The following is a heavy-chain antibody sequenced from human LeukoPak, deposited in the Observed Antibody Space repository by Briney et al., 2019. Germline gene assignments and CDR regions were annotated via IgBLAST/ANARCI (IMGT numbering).Heavy chain of an antibody. V-gene: IGHV3-21*01. CDR1: GFTFSNYW. Sequence: GGSLRLSCAASGFTFSNYWMSWVRQAPGKGLEWVSSISSSSSYIYYADSVKGRFTIPRDNAKNSLYLQMNSLRAEDTAVYYCARVVEGDSSSWYYYYYMDVWGKGTTVTISS. J-gene: IGHJ6*03. D-gene: IGHD6-13*01. CDR2: ISSSSSYI. CDR3: ARVVEGDSSSWYYYYYMDV.